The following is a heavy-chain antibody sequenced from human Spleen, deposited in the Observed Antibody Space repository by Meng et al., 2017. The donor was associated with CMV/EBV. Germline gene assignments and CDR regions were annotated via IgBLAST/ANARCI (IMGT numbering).Heavy chain of an antibody. CDR2: INSDGSST. CDR1: GFTFSSHE. V-gene: IGHV3-74*01. CDR3: ARDGEAAGPI. D-gene: IGHD6-13*01. J-gene: IGHJ3*02. Sequence: GESLKISCAASGFTFSSHEMNWVRQAPGKGLVWVSRINSDGSSTSYADSVKGRFTISRDNAKNSLYLQMNSLRAEDTAVYYCARDGEAAGPIWGQGTMVTVSS.